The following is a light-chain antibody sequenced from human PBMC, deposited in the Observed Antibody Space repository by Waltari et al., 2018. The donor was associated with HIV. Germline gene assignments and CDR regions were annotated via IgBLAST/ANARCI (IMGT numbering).Light chain of an antibody. J-gene: IGLJ3*02. Sequence: NFMLTQPHSVSESPGKTVTIPSTRSSGSIARNDPQCYQQRPGRAPTTVIFQDKQRPSGVPDLFSGSIDSSSNSASLTISGLKTEDEADYYCQSFDSSSWVFGGGTKVTVL. CDR1: SGSIARND. CDR3: QSFDSSSWV. CDR2: QDK. V-gene: IGLV6-57*04.